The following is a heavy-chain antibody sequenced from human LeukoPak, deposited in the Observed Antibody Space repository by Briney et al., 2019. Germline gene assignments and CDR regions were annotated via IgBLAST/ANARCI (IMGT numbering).Heavy chain of an antibody. CDR1: GFTFSNYG. CDR3: AKWLRLPYF. CDR2: IGGSVVGT. J-gene: IGHJ4*02. V-gene: IGHV3-23*01. D-gene: IGHD5/OR15-5a*01. Sequence: PGGSLRLSCAASGFTFSNYGMNWVRQAPGKGLEWVSGIGGSVVGTYYGECVKGRFTISRDNPKTPLYLQMSSLSAEDTAVYYCAKWLRLPYFWGQAARVTVSS.